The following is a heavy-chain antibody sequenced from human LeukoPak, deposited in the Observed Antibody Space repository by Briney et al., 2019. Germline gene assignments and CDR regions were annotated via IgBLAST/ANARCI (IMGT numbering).Heavy chain of an antibody. D-gene: IGHD5-18*01. Sequence: GASVKVSCKASGGTFSSYAISWVRQAPGQGLEWMGGIIPIFGTANYAQKFQGRVTITADKSTSTAYMELSSLRSEDTAVYYCAKGGQLWAYDAFDIWGQGTMVTVSS. V-gene: IGHV1-69*06. CDR1: GGTFSSYA. CDR3: AKGGQLWAYDAFDI. J-gene: IGHJ3*02. CDR2: IIPIFGTA.